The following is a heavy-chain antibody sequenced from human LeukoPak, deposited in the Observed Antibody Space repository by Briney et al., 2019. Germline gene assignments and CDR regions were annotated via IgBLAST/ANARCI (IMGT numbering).Heavy chain of an antibody. CDR3: AKKQDYGDNHWYLDL. D-gene: IGHD4-17*01. CDR2: MSSSSTSI. V-gene: IGHV3-48*01. CDR1: GFTFSSYH. Sequence: PGGSLRLSCAATGFTFSSYHMHWVRQAPGKGLEWVSCMSSSSTSIYYAESVKGRFTISRDNAENSLFLQMNNLGAEDTAVYYCAKKQDYGDNHWYLDLWGRGTLITVSS. J-gene: IGHJ2*01.